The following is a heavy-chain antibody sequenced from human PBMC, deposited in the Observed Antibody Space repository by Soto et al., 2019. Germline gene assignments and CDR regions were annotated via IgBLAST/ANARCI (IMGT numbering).Heavy chain of an antibody. V-gene: IGHV4-34*01. D-gene: IGHD1-26*01. CDR1: GGSLSDYH. CDR3: TRGGGGPGRY. CDR2: IEQGGST. Sequence: QVQLQQWGAGLLKPSETPSLTCAVYGGSLSDYHWSWIRQPPGKGLEWIGEIEQGGSTNYNPSLQSRVAISIDTSKKQFSLKLLSVTAADTAVYYCTRGGGGPGRYWGQGTLVTVSS. J-gene: IGHJ4*02.